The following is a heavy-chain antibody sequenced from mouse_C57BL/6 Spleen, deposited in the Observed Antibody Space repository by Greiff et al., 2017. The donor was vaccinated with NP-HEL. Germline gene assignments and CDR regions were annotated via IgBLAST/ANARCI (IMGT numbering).Heavy chain of an antibody. CDR2: IDPSDSYT. CDR1: GYTFTSYW. V-gene: IGHV1-50*01. Sequence: QVQLQQPGAELVKPGASVKLSCKASGYTFTSYWMQWVKQRPGQGLEWIGEIDPSDSYTNYNQKFKGKATLTADTSSSTAYMQLSSLTSEDSAVYYCARGVYWGQGTTLTVSS. CDR3: ARGVY. J-gene: IGHJ2*01.